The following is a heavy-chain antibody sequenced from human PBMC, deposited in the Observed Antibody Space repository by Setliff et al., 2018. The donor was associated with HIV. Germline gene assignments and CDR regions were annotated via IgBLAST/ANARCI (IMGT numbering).Heavy chain of an antibody. CDR2: VYYTGST. CDR3: ARGNRVFDYYLTAYFDS. J-gene: IGHJ4*02. CDR1: GDSISSNY. D-gene: IGHD1-26*01. Sequence: SETLSLTCTVSGDSISSNYWTWIRQPPGKGLEYIGYVYYTGSTNYNPSLKNRVTISIDTSKNQFSLKLRSVTAADTAVYYCARGNRVFDYYLTAYFDSLGQGTVVTVSS. V-gene: IGHV4-59*01.